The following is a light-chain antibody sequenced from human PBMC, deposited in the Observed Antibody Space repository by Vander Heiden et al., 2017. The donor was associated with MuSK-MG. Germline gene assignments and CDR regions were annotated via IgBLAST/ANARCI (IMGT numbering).Light chain of an antibody. Sequence: QPVLPQPPSVSGGPGQRVTISCTGSSSNIGAGYDVHWYQQLPGTAPKLLIYGNSNRPSGVPDRFSGSKSGTSASLAITGLQAEDEADYYCQSYDSSLSEVFGTGTKVTVL. CDR3: QSYDSSLSEV. V-gene: IGLV1-40*01. J-gene: IGLJ1*01. CDR2: GNS. CDR1: SSNIGAGYD.